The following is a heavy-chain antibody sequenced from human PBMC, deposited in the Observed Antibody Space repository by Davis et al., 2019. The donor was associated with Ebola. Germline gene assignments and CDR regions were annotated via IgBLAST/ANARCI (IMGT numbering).Heavy chain of an antibody. V-gene: IGHV3-23*01. CDR2: ISDNGGTS. CDR1: GFTFRTYA. Sequence: GESLKISCEASGFTFRTYAMSWVRQAPGKGLEWVLTISDNGGTSYYSDSVKGRLTISRDNPKNTLYLQMNYLRAEDTAVYYCARDHWFDPWGQGTLVTVSS. CDR3: ARDHWFDP. J-gene: IGHJ5*02.